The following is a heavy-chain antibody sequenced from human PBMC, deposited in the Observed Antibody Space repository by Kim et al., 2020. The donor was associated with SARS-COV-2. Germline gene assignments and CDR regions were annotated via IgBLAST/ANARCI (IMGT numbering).Heavy chain of an antibody. CDR1: GYTFTSYG. V-gene: IGHV1-18*04. CDR2: ISAYNGNT. J-gene: IGHJ6*02. CDR3: ARTFLWFGELSGYMDV. D-gene: IGHD3-10*01. Sequence: ASVKVSCKASGYTFTSYGISWVRQAPGQGLEWMGWISAYNGNTNYAQKLQGRVTMTTDTSTSTAYMELRSLRSDDTAVYYCARTFLWFGELSGYMDVWGQGTTVTVSS.